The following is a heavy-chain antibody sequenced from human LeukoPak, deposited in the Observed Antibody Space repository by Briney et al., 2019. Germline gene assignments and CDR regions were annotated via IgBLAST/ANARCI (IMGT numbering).Heavy chain of an antibody. CDR3: ARDVTAKNWFDP. D-gene: IGHD2-21*02. Sequence: SETLSLTCTVSGYSISSGYYWGWIRQPPGKGLEWIGSIYHSGSTYYNPSLKSRVTISIDTSKNQFSLKLTSVTAADTAVYYCARDVTAKNWFDPWGQGTLVTVSS. V-gene: IGHV4-38-2*02. CDR1: GYSISSGYY. CDR2: IYHSGST. J-gene: IGHJ5*02.